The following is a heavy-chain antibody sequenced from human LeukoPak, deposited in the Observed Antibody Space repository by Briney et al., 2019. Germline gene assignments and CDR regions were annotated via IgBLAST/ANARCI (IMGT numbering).Heavy chain of an antibody. CDR1: GITLNNYG. D-gene: IGHD3/OR15-3a*01. CDR3: AKRGVVIRVILVGFHKEAYYFES. CDR2: ISDIGGST. J-gene: IGHJ4*02. Sequence: PGGSLRLSRAVSGITLNNYGMTCVRQPPGKGLEWVACISDIGGSTKYADSGTGRLTIYRDNPKNTPYLQMNSLRAEDTAVYFCAKRGVVIRVILVGFHKEAYYFESWGQGALVTVSS. V-gene: IGHV3-23*01.